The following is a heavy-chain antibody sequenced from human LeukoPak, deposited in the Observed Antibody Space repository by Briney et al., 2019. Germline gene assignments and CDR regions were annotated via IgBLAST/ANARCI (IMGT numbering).Heavy chain of an antibody. CDR2: INHSGST. V-gene: IGHV4-34*01. CDR1: GGSFSSYY. Sequence: PSETRSLTCAVYGGSFSSYYWSWIRQPPGKGLEWIGEINHSGSTNYNPSLKSRVTISVDTSKNQFSLKLSSVTAADTAVYYCARSLAVAGAHFDYWGQGTLVTVSS. J-gene: IGHJ4*02. D-gene: IGHD6-19*01. CDR3: ARSLAVAGAHFDY.